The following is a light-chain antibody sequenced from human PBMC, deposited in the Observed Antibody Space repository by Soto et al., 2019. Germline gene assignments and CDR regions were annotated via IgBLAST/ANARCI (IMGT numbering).Light chain of an antibody. V-gene: IGLV2-14*01. CDR1: SSDVGGYNY. CDR2: EVS. J-gene: IGLJ1*01. Sequence: QSVLTQPAPVSGSPGQSITISCTGTSSDVGGYNYVSWYQQHPGKAPKLMIYEVSNRPSGVSNRFSGSKSGNTASLTISGLQAEDEADYYCSSYTSSSASYVFGTGTKVTVL. CDR3: SSYTSSSASYV.